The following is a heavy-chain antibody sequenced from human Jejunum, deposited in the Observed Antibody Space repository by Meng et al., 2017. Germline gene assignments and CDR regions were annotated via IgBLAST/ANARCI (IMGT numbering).Heavy chain of an antibody. CDR2: ISYDGTNK. V-gene: IGHV3-30*04. Sequence: GGSLRLSCAASGFTFSNCAIHWVRQAPGKGLEWVAVISYDGTNKNYADSVKGRFTISRDNSKNTLYLQMNSLRAEDTAVYHCARDHKSEASANIDHWGQGTLVTVSS. J-gene: IGHJ4*02. CDR1: GFTFSNCA. CDR3: ARDHKSEASANIDH.